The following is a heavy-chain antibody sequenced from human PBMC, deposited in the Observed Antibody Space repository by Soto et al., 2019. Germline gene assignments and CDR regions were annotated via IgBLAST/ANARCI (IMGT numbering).Heavy chain of an antibody. CDR3: ARLFVSPDLYYYYGMDV. V-gene: IGHV4-59*08. Sequence: PSETLSLTCTVSGGSISSYYWTWIRQPPGKGLEWIGFIYNSGSTHYNPSLRSRVTISVDTSKNQFSLKLRSVTAADTAVYYCARLFVSPDLYYYYGMDVRGQGTTVTVSS. D-gene: IGHD3-16*01. J-gene: IGHJ6*02. CDR1: GGSISSYY. CDR2: IYNSGST.